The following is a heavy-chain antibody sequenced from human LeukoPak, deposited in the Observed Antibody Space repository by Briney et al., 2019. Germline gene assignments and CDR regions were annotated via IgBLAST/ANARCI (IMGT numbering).Heavy chain of an antibody. CDR1: GDSVSSYSTA. V-gene: IGHV6-1*01. CDR2: TYYRSKWYS. Sequence: SQTLSLTCAISGDSVSSYSTAYNWIRQSPSRGLEWLGRTYYRSKWYSDYAVSVKSRITINPDTSKNQFSLQLNSVTPEDTAVYYCARGGQGDGYSADEAFDMWGQGTMVTVSS. J-gene: IGHJ3*02. CDR3: ARGGQGDGYSADEAFDM. D-gene: IGHD5-24*01.